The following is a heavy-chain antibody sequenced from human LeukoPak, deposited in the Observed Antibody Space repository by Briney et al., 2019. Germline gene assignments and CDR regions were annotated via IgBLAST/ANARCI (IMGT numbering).Heavy chain of an antibody. D-gene: IGHD3-3*01. CDR3: ARVRVVPYYFDY. CDR1: GGSISSSSYY. Sequence: PSETLSLTCTVSGGSISSSSYYWGWIRQPPGKGLEWIGSIYYSGSTYHNPSLKSRVTISVDTSKNQFSLKLSSVTAADTAVYYCARVRVVPYYFDYWGQGTLVTVSS. J-gene: IGHJ4*02. CDR2: IYYSGST. V-gene: IGHV4-39*01.